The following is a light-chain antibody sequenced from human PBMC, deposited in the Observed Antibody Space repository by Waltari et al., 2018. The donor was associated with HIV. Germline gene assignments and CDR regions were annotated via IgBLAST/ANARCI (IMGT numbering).Light chain of an antibody. V-gene: IGLV2-8*01. J-gene: IGLJ2*01. CDR2: EVN. CDR1: RTDVPTYHY. CDR3: TSYEGKNNLV. Sequence: QSALTQPPSPSGSPGQSVTLSCTGTRTDVPTYHYVSWYQQHPGEAPKILIYEVNKRPSGVPDRFSGSKSGNTASLTVSGLQADDEADYYCTSYEGKNNLVFGGGTKLTVL.